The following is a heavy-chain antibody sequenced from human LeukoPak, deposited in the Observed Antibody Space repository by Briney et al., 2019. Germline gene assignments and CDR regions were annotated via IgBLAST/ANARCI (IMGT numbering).Heavy chain of an antibody. Sequence: GGSLRLSCAASGFTFSSYAMSWVRQAPEKGLEWVSVISGSGDTTYYADSVKGRFTISRDNSKNTLYLQMNSLRAEDTAVYYCAKAGSIRFDYWGQGTLVTVSS. CDR1: GFTFSSYA. CDR2: ISGSGDTT. V-gene: IGHV3-23*01. CDR3: AKAGSIRFDY. D-gene: IGHD1-26*01. J-gene: IGHJ4*02.